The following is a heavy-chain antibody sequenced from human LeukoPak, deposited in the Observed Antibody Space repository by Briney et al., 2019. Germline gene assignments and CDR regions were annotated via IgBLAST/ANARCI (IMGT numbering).Heavy chain of an antibody. V-gene: IGHV3-23*01. CDR3: AKRAAGSSTWRSQHFDR. D-gene: IGHD2-2*01. J-gene: IGHJ4*02. Sequence: GGSLRLSCGASGFALNNFAMTWVRQAPGKGLEWLSVISVGGGATHYADSVKGRFTISRDNSKDTVYLQMDSLRAEDTAIYFCAKRAAGSSTWRSQHFDRWGQGTLVTVSS. CDR2: ISVGGGAT. CDR1: GFALNNFA.